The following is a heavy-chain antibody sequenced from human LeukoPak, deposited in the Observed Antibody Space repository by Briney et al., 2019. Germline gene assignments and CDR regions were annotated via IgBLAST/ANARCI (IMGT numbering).Heavy chain of an antibody. Sequence: PSETLSLTCAVYGGSFSGYHWSWIRQPPGKGLEWIGEINHSGSTNYNPSLKSRVTISVDTSKNQFSLKLSSVTAADTTVYYCARVRLTRSRYSYGNNWFDPWGRGTLVTVSS. J-gene: IGHJ5*02. V-gene: IGHV4-34*01. D-gene: IGHD5-18*01. CDR3: ARVRLTRSRYSYGNNWFDP. CDR2: INHSGST. CDR1: GGSFSGYH.